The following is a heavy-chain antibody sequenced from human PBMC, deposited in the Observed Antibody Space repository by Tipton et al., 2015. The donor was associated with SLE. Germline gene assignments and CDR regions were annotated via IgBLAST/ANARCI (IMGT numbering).Heavy chain of an antibody. CDR1: GFTVSSNY. D-gene: IGHD5-18*01. CDR3: ARMPLQLGFDY. V-gene: IGHV3-66*01. Sequence: SLRFSCAASGFTVSSNYMSWVRQAPGKGLEWVSVIYSGGSTYYADSVKGRFTISRDNSKNTLYLQMNSLRAEDTAVYYCARMPLQLGFDYWGQGTLVTVSS. CDR2: IYSGGST. J-gene: IGHJ4*02.